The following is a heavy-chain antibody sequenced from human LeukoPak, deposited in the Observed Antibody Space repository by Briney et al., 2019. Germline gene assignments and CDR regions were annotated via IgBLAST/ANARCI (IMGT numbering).Heavy chain of an antibody. V-gene: IGHV4-59*01. Sequence: SETLSLTCTVSGGSLSSYFWTWIRQPPGKALEWIGYIHYSGSTNYNPSLKSRVTISVDTSKNQFSLKLSSVTPADTAVYYCARSNSSSWDVAFGIWGQGTMVTVSS. J-gene: IGHJ3*02. D-gene: IGHD6-13*01. CDR3: ARSNSSSWDVAFGI. CDR1: GGSLSSYF. CDR2: IHYSGST.